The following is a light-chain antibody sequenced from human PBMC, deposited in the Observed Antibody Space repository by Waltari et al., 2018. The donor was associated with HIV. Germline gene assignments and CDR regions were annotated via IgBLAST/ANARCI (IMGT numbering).Light chain of an antibody. J-gene: IGLJ2*01. CDR2: VNSDGSH. V-gene: IGLV4-69*02. CDR1: SGHYGDA. CDR3: QTWGTGIVA. Sequence: QLVLTQSPSASASLGASVRLTCTLSSGHYGDALAWHQHQPQKGPRFLMKVNSDGSHNKGDGIPDRFSGSSSGPDRYLTISSLQSDDEADYYCQTWGTGIVAFGGGTKLTVL.